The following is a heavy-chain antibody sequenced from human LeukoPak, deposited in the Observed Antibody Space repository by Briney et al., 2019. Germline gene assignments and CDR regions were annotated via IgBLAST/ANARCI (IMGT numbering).Heavy chain of an antibody. CDR1: GGSISSYY. CDR2: IYYSGST. Sequence: PSETLSLTCTVSGGSISSYYWSWIRQPQGKGLEWIGYIYYSGSTNYNPSLKSRVTISVDTSKNQFSLKLSSVTAADTAVYYCASKYCSGGSCHFFDYWGQGTLVTVSS. CDR3: ASKYCSGGSCHFFDY. V-gene: IGHV4-59*12. D-gene: IGHD2-15*01. J-gene: IGHJ4*02.